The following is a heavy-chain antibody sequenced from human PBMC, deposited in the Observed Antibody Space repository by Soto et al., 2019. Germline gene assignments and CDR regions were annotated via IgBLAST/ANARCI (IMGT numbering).Heavy chain of an antibody. V-gene: IGHV3-64D*06. CDR3: VKDPGAVTGDEYFQH. CDR1: GFTFSSYA. D-gene: IGHD6-19*01. CDR2: ISINGGTT. Sequence: GGSLRLSCSASGFTFSSYAMHWVRQAPGKGLEYASGISINGGTTYYVDSVKGRFIISRDNSKNTLYLQMTSLKTEDTAVYYCVKDPGAVTGDEYFQHWGLGTLVTVSS. J-gene: IGHJ1*01.